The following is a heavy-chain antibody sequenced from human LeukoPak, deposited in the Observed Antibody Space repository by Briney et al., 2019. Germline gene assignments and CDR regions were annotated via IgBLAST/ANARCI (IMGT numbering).Heavy chain of an antibody. J-gene: IGHJ5*02. CDR3: AREYGSGSS. CDR1: GGSISSYY. Sequence: SETLSLTCTVSGGSISSYYWSWIRQPPGKGLEWIGYIYYSGSTNYDPSLKSRVTISVDTSKNQFSLKLSSVTAADTAVYYCAREYGSGSSWGQGTLVTVSS. V-gene: IGHV4-59*01. D-gene: IGHD3-10*01. CDR2: IYYSGST.